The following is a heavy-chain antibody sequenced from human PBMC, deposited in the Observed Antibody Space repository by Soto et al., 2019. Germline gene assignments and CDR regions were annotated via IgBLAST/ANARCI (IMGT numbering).Heavy chain of an antibody. J-gene: IGHJ4*02. V-gene: IGHV4-61*08. CDR2: MYYTGTT. CDR3: ERDVMGL. D-gene: IGHD2-21*01. Sequence: PSETLSLTCSVSGASVTSGGYHWNWIRQSPGKGLEWIGYMYYTGTTNYNPSLRSRVSISIDTYKNQFSLKLTSVTAADTAIYFCERDVMGLWGQGTQVTVSS. CDR1: GASVTSGGYH.